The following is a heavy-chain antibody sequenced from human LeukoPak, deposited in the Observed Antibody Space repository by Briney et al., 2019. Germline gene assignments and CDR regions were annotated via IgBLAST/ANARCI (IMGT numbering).Heavy chain of an antibody. D-gene: IGHD5-18*01. J-gene: IGHJ3*02. CDR1: GGTFSSYA. Sequence: ASVTVSCKASGGTFSSYAISWVRQAPGQGLEWMGIINPSGGSTSYAQKFQGRVTMTRDTSTSTVYMELSSLRSEDTAVYYCARAGSYGSVYAFDIWGQGTMVTVSS. V-gene: IGHV1-46*01. CDR2: INPSGGST. CDR3: ARAGSYGSVYAFDI.